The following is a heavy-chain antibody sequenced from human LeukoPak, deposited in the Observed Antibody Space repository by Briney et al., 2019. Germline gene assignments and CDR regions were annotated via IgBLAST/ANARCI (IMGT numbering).Heavy chain of an antibody. J-gene: IGHJ4*02. CDR2: IKSKTDGGTT. Sequence: GGSLRLSCAASGFTFSNAWMSWVRQAPGKGLEWVGRIKSKTDGGTTDYAAPVKGRFTISRDDSKNTLYPQMNSLKTEDTAVYYCTTLYYYDSSGGYWGQGTLVTVSS. CDR1: GFTFSNAW. V-gene: IGHV3-15*01. CDR3: TTLYYYDSSGGY. D-gene: IGHD3-22*01.